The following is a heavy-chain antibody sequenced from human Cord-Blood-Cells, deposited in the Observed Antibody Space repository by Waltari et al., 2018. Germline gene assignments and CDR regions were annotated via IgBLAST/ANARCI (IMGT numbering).Heavy chain of an antibody. CDR3: AKVIGRAIICSGGSCYFDY. V-gene: IGHV3-9*01. CDR1: GFTFDDYA. Sequence: EVQLVESGGGLVQPGRSLRLSCAASGFTFDDYAMHWVRQAPGKGLEWVSGISWNSGSIGYVDSLKGRFTISRDNAKNSLYLQMNSLRAEDTALYYCAKVIGRAIICSGGSCYFDYWGQGTLVTVSS. J-gene: IGHJ4*02. D-gene: IGHD2-15*01. CDR2: ISWNSGSI.